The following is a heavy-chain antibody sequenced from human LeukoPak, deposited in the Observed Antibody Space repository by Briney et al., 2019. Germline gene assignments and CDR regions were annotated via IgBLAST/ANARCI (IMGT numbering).Heavy chain of an antibody. CDR2: IKQDGSEK. D-gene: IGHD6-19*01. Sequence: ETLSLTCIVSGYSISSGYYWGWIRQPPGKGLEWVANIKQDGSEKYYVDSVKGRFTISRDNARNSLYLQMNSLRVDDTAVYYCAGGLLEAQGWLQWLGTVYSMDVWGQGTPVTVSS. J-gene: IGHJ6*02. CDR3: AGGLLEAQGWLQWLGTVYSMDV. V-gene: IGHV3-7*03. CDR1: GYSISSGYY.